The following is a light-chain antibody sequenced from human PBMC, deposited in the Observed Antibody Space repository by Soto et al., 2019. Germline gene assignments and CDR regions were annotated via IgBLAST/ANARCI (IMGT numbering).Light chain of an antibody. V-gene: IGKV1-33*01. CDR2: DAT. CDR3: EQHDPFPART. J-gene: IGKJ4*01. CDR1: QYVDNY. Sequence: DIQMTQSPSSLSASVGDRVTISCQASQYVDNYVNWYQHKPGKAPKLRICDATNLETGSPTRFSGRGSGTDFKSNVSSVQPEDVATYYCEQHDPFPARTVGGGPKVAIK.